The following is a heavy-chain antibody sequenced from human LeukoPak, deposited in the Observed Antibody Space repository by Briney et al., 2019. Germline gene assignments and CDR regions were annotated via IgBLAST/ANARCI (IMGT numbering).Heavy chain of an antibody. CDR1: GGTFRSYG. CDR3: ARAGEDY. D-gene: IGHD3-10*01. Sequence: GASVKVSCKASGGTFRSYGISWVRQAPGQGLEWMGRVIPLLGVANYAQNFQDRVTITADKSTSTAYMELSSLRSEDTAVYYCARAGEDYWGQGTLVTVSS. J-gene: IGHJ4*02. V-gene: IGHV1-69*04. CDR2: VIPLLGVA.